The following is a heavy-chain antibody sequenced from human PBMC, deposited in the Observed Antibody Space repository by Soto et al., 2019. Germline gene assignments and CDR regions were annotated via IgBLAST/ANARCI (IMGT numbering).Heavy chain of an antibody. V-gene: IGHV1-8*01. CDR1: GYTFTSYD. CDR2: MNPNSGNT. CDR3: ARADYYYDSSGYWGDWLDP. Sequence: ASVKVSCKASGYTFTSYDINWVRQATGQGLEWMGWMNPNSGNTGYAQKFQGRVTMTRNTSISTAYMELSSLRSEDTAVYYCARADYYYDSSGYWGDWLDPWGQGTLVTVSS. J-gene: IGHJ5*02. D-gene: IGHD3-22*01.